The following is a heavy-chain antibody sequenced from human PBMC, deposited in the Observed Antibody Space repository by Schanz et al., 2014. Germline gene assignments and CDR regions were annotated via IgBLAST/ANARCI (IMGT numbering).Heavy chain of an antibody. CDR2: FNDGGVNK. J-gene: IGHJ3*02. CDR1: GFTFSDYY. CDR3: AKGRFGELSAFDI. D-gene: IGHD3-10*01. Sequence: QVQLEESGGGLVKPGGSLRLSCAASGFTFSDYYINWIRQAPGKGLEWVSSFNDGGVNKYYADSVKGRFTISSDNSKSTLYLQMSSLRAEDTAVYYCAKGRFGELSAFDIWGQGTMVTGSS. V-gene: IGHV3-11*01.